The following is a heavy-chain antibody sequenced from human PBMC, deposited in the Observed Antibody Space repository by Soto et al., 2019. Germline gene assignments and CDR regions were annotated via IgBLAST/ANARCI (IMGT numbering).Heavy chain of an antibody. CDR1: GFTFSSYG. Sequence: GGSLRLSCAASGFTFSSYGMHWVRQAPGKGLEWVAVIWYDGSNKYYADSVKGRFTISRDNSKNTLYLQMNSLRAEDTAVYYCAREHETKYSSSFRAYYYGMDVWGQGTTVTVSS. CDR2: IWYDGSNK. CDR3: AREHETKYSSSFRAYYYGMDV. V-gene: IGHV3-33*01. D-gene: IGHD6-13*01. J-gene: IGHJ6*02.